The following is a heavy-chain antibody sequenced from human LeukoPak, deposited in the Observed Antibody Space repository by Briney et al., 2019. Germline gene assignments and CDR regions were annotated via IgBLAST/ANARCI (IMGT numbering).Heavy chain of an antibody. CDR3: AKDRISYTTSPGELSH. CDR1: GFTFSDYY. J-gene: IGHJ4*02. V-gene: IGHV3-23*01. Sequence: GGSLRLSCEASGFTFSDYYMSWIRQAPGKGLEWVSTIRGSGESTHYADSVQGRFTISRDNSLYTVYLQMDSLRGDDTAVYYCAKDRISYTTSPGELSHWGQGTLVIVSS. D-gene: IGHD3-16*01. CDR2: IRGSGEST.